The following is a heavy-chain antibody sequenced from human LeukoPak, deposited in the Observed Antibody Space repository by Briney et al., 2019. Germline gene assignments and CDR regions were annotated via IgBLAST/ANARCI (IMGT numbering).Heavy chain of an antibody. J-gene: IGHJ3*02. CDR1: GFNFSTFW. D-gene: IGHD2-8*01. CDR2: IRQDGGET. Sequence: GGSLRLSCAASGFNFSTFWMNWVRQVPGKGLEWVANIRQDGGETFYVDSVSGRFTISRDNAKNSLFLQMNSLRVENTAVYYCAREERNADIPTCTRNGGALDIWGQGTVLTVSS. V-gene: IGHV3-7*01. CDR3: AREERNADIPTCTRNGGALDI.